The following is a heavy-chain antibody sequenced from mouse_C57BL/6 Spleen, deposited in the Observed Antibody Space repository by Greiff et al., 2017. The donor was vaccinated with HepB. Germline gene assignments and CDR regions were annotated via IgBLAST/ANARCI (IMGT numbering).Heavy chain of an antibody. J-gene: IGHJ3*01. V-gene: IGHV1-53*01. CDR3: ARSTVVEGAWFAY. CDR2: INPSNGGT. D-gene: IGHD1-1*01. CDR1: GYTFTSYW. Sequence: VQLQQPGTELVKPGASVKLSCKASGYTFTSYWMHWVKQRPGQGLEWIGNINPSNGGTNYNEKFKSKAKLTVDKSSSTAYMQLSSLTSEDSAVYYCARSTVVEGAWFAYWGQGTLVTVSA.